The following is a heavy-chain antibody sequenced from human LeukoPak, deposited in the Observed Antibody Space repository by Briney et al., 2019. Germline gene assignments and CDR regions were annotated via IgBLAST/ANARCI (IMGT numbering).Heavy chain of an antibody. J-gene: IGHJ5*02. D-gene: IGHD6-6*01. V-gene: IGHV3-23*01. CDR2: ISSSGGST. Sequence: GGSLRLSCAASGFTFSSYGMNWVRQAPGKGLEWVSVISSSGGSTYYADSVKGRFTISRDNSKNTLYLQMNSLRAEDTAVYYCAKDWHSSSPNWFDPWGQGTLVTVSS. CDR1: GFTFSSYG. CDR3: AKDWHSSSPNWFDP.